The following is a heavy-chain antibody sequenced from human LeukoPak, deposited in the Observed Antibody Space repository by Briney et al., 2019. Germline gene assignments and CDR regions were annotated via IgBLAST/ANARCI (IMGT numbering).Heavy chain of an antibody. CDR2: IYHSGST. V-gene: IGHV4-38-2*02. CDR3: ARDPHDSSGYSDAFDI. J-gene: IGHJ3*02. Sequence: SETLSLTCTVSDYSISSNYYWGWIRQPPGKGLEWIGSIYHSGSTYYNPSLKSRITISVDASRNQFSLKLSSVTAADTAVYYCARDPHDSSGYSDAFDIWGQGTMVTVSS. CDR1: DYSISSNYY. D-gene: IGHD3-22*01.